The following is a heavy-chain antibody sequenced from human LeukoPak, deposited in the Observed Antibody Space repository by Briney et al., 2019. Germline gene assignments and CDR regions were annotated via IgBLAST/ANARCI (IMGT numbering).Heavy chain of an antibody. D-gene: IGHD3/OR15-3a*01. Sequence: SETLSLTCGVSGYSISTGYYWGWVRQPPGKGLEWIVSSSRTGSTHHNPSLKSRVTISVDTSKNQFSLKLTSVTAADTAVYYCARHYWTPGAFDIWGQGAMVTVSS. CDR3: ARHYWTPGAFDI. CDR2: SSRTGST. V-gene: IGHV4-38-2*01. CDR1: GYSISTGYY. J-gene: IGHJ3*02.